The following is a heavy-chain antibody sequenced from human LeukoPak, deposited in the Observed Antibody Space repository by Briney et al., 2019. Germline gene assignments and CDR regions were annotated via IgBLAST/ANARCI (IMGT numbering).Heavy chain of an antibody. CDR3: ARQSLYGDHTPFDY. J-gene: IGHJ4*02. Sequence: GESLKISCKGSGDNFPNYWIAWVRQMPGKGLEWMGIIYPGDSDTRYSPSFQGHVTISADKSITTAYLQWSSLKASDTAMYYCARQSLYGDHTPFDYWGQGTMVTVSS. V-gene: IGHV5-51*01. CDR2: IYPGDSDT. D-gene: IGHD4-17*01. CDR1: GDNFPNYW.